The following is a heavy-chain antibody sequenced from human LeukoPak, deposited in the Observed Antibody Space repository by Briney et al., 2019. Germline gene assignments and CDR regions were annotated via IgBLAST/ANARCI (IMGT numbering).Heavy chain of an antibody. CDR3: AKDMRSGSYSSGNFDY. CDR1: GFTFDDYA. J-gene: IGHJ4*02. Sequence: GGSLRLSCAASGFTFDDYAMHWVRHAPGKGLEWVSGISWNSGSIGYADSVKGRFTISRDNAKNSLYLQMNSLRAEDTALYYCAKDMRSGSYSSGNFDYWGQGTLVTVSS. CDR2: ISWNSGSI. D-gene: IGHD1-26*01. V-gene: IGHV3-9*01.